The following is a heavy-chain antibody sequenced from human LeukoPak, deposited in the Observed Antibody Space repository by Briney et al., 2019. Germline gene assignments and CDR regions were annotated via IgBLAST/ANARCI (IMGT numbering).Heavy chain of an antibody. V-gene: IGHV3-30*04. J-gene: IGHJ4*02. Sequence: GGPLRLSCAASGFIFSSYDMHWVRQAPGKGLEWVALISYHGSNKYYADSVKGRFTISRDNSKNTLYLQMNSLRAEDTAVYYCAKDERKIAVAGTIDYWGQGTLVTVSS. CDR1: GFIFSSYD. CDR2: ISYHGSNK. D-gene: IGHD6-19*01. CDR3: AKDERKIAVAGTIDY.